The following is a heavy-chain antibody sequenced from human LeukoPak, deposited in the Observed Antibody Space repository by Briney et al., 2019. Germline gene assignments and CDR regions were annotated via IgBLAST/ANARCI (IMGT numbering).Heavy chain of an antibody. D-gene: IGHD1-26*01. J-gene: IGHJ4*02. CDR1: GGSISSSSYY. Sequence: SETLSLTCTVSGGSISSSSYYWGWIRQPPGKGLEWIGTIYYSGSTYYNPSLKSRVTISVDTSNNQFSLKLSSVTAADTAVYYCARQEGPIVGPDYWGQGTLVTVSS. V-gene: IGHV4-39*01. CDR3: ARQEGPIVGPDY. CDR2: IYYSGST.